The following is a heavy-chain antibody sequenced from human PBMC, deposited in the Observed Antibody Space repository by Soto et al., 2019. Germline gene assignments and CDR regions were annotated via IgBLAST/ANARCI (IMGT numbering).Heavy chain of an antibody. CDR3: ASIIAARRKYYFDY. CDR2: INAGNGNT. CDR1: GYTFTSYA. V-gene: IGHV1-3*01. D-gene: IGHD6-6*01. Sequence: SVKVSCKASGYTFTSYAMPWVRQAPGQRLEWMGCINAGNGNTKYSQKFQGRVTITRDTSASTAYMEPSSLRSEDTAVYDCASIIAARRKYYFDYWGQGTLVTVSS. J-gene: IGHJ4*02.